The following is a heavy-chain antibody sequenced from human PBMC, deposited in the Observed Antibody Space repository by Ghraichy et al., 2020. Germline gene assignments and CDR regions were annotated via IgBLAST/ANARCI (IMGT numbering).Heavy chain of an antibody. D-gene: IGHD3-9*01. CDR2: ISYDGSEK. Sequence: GGSLRLSCVASGLIFSNFGIHWVRQAPGKGLEWVAFISYDGSEKYFPDSVEGRFTISRDNSKDTVFLQMNSLRTEDTAVYYCAKDGGRFDILAGYDNYFDHWGQGLLVTVSS. V-gene: IGHV3-30*18. J-gene: IGHJ4*02. CDR3: AKDGGRFDILAGYDNYFDH. CDR1: GLIFSNFG.